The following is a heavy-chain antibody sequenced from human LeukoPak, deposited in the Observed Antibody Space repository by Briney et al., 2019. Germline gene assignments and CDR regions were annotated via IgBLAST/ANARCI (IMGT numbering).Heavy chain of an antibody. CDR2: TRNKANSYTT. J-gene: IGHJ4*02. Sequence: GSLRLSCAASGFTFSDHYMDWVRQAPGKGLEWIGRTRNKANSYTTEYAASVKGRFTISRDDSKTSLYLQMNSLKAEDTAVYYCARWDSAVTGYYWGQGTLVTASS. CDR1: GFTFSDHY. D-gene: IGHD3-9*01. V-gene: IGHV3-72*01. CDR3: ARWDSAVTGYY.